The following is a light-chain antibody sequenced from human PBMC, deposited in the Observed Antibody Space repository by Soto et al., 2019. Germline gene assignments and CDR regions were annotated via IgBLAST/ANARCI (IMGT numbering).Light chain of an antibody. CDR3: SSYTDSSNYV. J-gene: IGLJ1*01. Sequence: QSALTQPASVSDSPGQSITISCTGTSSDVGGSNFVSWYQQQPGKAPKLMIYQVTNRPSGVSNRFSGSRSGNTASLTIPGLQAEDEADYYCSSYTDSSNYVFGTGTKVTV. V-gene: IGLV2-14*01. CDR1: SSDVGGSNF. CDR2: QVT.